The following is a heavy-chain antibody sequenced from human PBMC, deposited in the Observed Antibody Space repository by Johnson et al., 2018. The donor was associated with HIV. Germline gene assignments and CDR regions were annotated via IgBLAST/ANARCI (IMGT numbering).Heavy chain of an antibody. CDR1: GSTSSSYG. CDR3: ARGSYDGDAFDI. CDR2: ISDAGGSR. V-gene: IGHV3-NL1*01. D-gene: IGHD1-26*01. J-gene: IGHJ3*02. Sequence: VQLVESGGGVFQPGGPLRPSCAASGSTSSSYGMHWVRQPPANGLEWVSGISDAGGSRYYADSVNGRFTISRDNSKNTLYLQLNSLRAGDTALYYCARGSYDGDAFDIWGQGTMVTVSS.